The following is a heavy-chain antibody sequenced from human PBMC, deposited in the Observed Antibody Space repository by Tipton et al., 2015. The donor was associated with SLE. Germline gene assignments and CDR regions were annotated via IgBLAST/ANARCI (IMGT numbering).Heavy chain of an antibody. J-gene: IGHJ4*02. CDR1: GYTFTSYY. CDR3: ARSRDWNYAVY. CDR2: INPSGGST. Sequence: QLVQSGAEVKKPGASVKVSCKASGYTFTSYYMHWVRRAPGQGLEWMGIINPSGGSTSYAQKFQGRVTMTRDTSTSTVNMELSSLRSEDTAVYFCARSRDWNYAVYWGRVTLFTVSS. D-gene: IGHD1-7*01. V-gene: IGHV1-46*01.